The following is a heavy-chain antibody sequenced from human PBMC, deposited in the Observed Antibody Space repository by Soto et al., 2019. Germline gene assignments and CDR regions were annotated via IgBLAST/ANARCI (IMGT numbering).Heavy chain of an antibody. J-gene: IGHJ6*02. CDR3: AREEVVVVVAATYYYYGMDV. V-gene: IGHV1-69*12. D-gene: IGHD2-15*01. CDR1: GGTFSSYA. CDR2: ILPIFGTA. Sequence: QVQLVQSGAEVKEPGSSVKVSCKASGGTFSSYAISWVRQAPGQGLEWMGGILPIFGTANYAQKFQGRVTITADESTSTAYMELSSLRSEDTAVYYCAREEVVVVVAATYYYYGMDVWGQGTTVTVSS.